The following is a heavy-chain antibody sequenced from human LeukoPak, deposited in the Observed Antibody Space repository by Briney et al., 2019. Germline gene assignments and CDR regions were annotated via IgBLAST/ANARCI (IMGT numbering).Heavy chain of an antibody. J-gene: IGHJ4*02. CDR1: GFTFSDYA. CDR3: ARSSGYSGLAFDY. V-gene: IGHV3-23*01. Sequence: GGSLRLSCAASGFTFSDYAMSWVRQAPGKGLEWVSAISASGSSTYYADSVKGRFTISRDSSKNTLYLQMNSLRAEDTAVYYCARSSGYSGLAFDYWGQGTLVTVSS. CDR2: ISASGSST. D-gene: IGHD1-26*01.